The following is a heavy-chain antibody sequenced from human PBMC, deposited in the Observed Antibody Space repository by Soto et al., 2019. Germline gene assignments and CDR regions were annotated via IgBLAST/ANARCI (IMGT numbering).Heavy chain of an antibody. CDR1: GFTFSSYA. D-gene: IGHD2-15*01. Sequence: GGSLRLSCAASGFTFSSYAMHWVRQAPGKGLEWVAVISYDGSNKYYADSVKGRFTISRDNSKNTLYLQMNSLRAEDTAVYYCARDGHGYCSGGSCYPPDYWGQGTLVTVSS. CDR2: ISYDGSNK. V-gene: IGHV3-30-3*01. J-gene: IGHJ4*02. CDR3: ARDGHGYCSGGSCYPPDY.